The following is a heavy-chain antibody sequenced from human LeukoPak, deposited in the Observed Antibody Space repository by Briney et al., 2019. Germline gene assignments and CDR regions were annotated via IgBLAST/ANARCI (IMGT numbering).Heavy chain of an antibody. V-gene: IGHV3-23*01. Sequence: GGSLRLSCAASGFTFSSYAMSWVRQAPGKGLEWVSAISSSGGSTYYADSMKGRFTISRDNSKNTLFLQMNSLRAEDTAVYYCAKNSARSGYYYAYWGQGTLVTVSS. D-gene: IGHD3-22*01. CDR1: GFTFSSYA. CDR2: ISSSGGST. J-gene: IGHJ4*02. CDR3: AKNSARSGYYYAY.